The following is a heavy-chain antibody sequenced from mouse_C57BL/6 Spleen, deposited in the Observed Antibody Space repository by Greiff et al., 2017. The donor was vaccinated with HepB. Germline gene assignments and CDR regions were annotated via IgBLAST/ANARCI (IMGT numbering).Heavy chain of an antibody. CDR2: IDPSDSYT. D-gene: IGHD6-2*01. J-gene: IGHJ4*01. CDR1: GYTFTSYW. Sequence: VQLQQPGAELVMPGASVKLSCKASGYTFTSYWMHWVKQRPGQGLEWIGEIDPSDSYTNYNQKFKGKSTLTVDKSSSTAYIQLSSLTSEDSAVYYCARSLPNAMDYWGQGTSVTVSS. V-gene: IGHV1-69*01. CDR3: ARSLPNAMDY.